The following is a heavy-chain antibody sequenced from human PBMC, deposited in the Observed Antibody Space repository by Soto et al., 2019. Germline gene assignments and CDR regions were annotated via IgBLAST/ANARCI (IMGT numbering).Heavy chain of an antibody. CDR3: ARDPQYSSGWGNYYYYMDV. D-gene: IGHD6-19*01. CDR2: INAGNGNT. CDR1: GYTFTSYA. Sequence: GASVKVSCKASGYTFTSYAMHWVRQAPGQRLEWMGWINAGNGNTKYSQKFQGRVTITRDTSASTAYMELSSLRSEDTAVYYCARDPQYSSGWGNYYYYMDVWGKGTTVTVSS. J-gene: IGHJ6*03. V-gene: IGHV1-3*01.